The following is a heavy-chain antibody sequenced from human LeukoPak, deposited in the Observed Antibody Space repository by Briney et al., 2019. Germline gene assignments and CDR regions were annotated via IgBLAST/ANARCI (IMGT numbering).Heavy chain of an antibody. D-gene: IGHD1-7*01. CDR3: AKDFYGITGTTPRSYFDY. CDR1: GFTFSSYA. CDR2: ISGSGGST. J-gene: IGHJ4*02. Sequence: PGGSLRLSCAASGFTFSSYAMSWVRQAPGKGLEWVSAISGSGGSTYYADSVKGRFTISRDNSKNTLYLQMNSLRAEDTAVYYCAKDFYGITGTTPRSYFDYWGQGTLVTVSS. V-gene: IGHV3-23*01.